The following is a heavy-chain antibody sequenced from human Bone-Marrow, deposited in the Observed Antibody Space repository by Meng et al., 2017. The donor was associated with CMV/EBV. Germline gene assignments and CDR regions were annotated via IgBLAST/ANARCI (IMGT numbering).Heavy chain of an antibody. CDR3: ARDHVLRGVYSDD. D-gene: IGHD3-10*01. CDR1: GYRFSDYG. J-gene: IGHJ4*02. CDR2: ISAYSGDT. Sequence: ASVKVSCKASGYRFSDYGLSWVRQAPGQRPEWLGWISAYSGDTKYAERFQGRVSMTTDTSTSTAHMELRSLTSDDTAVYYCARDHVLRGVYSDDWGQGTPVSVSS. V-gene: IGHV1-18*01.